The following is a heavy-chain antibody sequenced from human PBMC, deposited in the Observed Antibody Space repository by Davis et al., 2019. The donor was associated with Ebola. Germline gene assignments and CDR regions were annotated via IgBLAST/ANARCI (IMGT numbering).Heavy chain of an antibody. Sequence: PGGSLRLSCAASGFTFSSYAMSWVRQAPGKGLEWVSAISGSGGSTYYADSVKGRFTISRDNSKNTLYLQMNSLRAEDTAVYYCAKDGHCSGGSCYYDYWGQGTLVTVSS. CDR2: ISGSGGST. CDR3: AKDGHCSGGSCYYDY. D-gene: IGHD2-15*01. CDR1: GFTFSSYA. J-gene: IGHJ4*02. V-gene: IGHV3-23*01.